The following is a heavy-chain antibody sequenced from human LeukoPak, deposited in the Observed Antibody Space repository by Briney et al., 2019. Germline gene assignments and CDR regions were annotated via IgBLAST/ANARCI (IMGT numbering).Heavy chain of an antibody. CDR2: INPNSGGT. CDR3: AKDFTPYRAHCFDY. J-gene: IGHJ4*02. CDR1: GYTFTGYY. V-gene: IGHV1-2*02. Sequence: ASVKVSCKASGYTFTGYYMHWVRQAPGQGLEWMGWINPNSGGTNYAQKFQGRVTMTRDTSISTAYMELSSLRAEDTALYYCAKDFTPYRAHCFDYWGQGTLVTVSS. D-gene: IGHD3-16*02.